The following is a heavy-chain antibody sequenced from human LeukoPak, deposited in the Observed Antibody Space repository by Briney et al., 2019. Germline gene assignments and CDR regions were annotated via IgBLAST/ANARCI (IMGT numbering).Heavy chain of an antibody. J-gene: IGHJ3*02. CDR3: AGSKWELGAFDI. CDR1: GFTFSSYA. V-gene: IGHV3-30-3*01. CDR2: ISYDGSNK. D-gene: IGHD1-26*01. Sequence: PGGSLRLSCAASGFTFSSYAMHWVRQAPGKGLEWVAVISYDGSNKYYADSVKGRFTISRDNSKNTLYLQMNSLRAEDTAVYYCAGSKWELGAFDIWGQGTMVTVSS.